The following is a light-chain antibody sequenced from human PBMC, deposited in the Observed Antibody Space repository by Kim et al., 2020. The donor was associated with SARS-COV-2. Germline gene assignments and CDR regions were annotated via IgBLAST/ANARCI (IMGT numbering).Light chain of an antibody. CDR2: GSS. CDR1: QSVSSR. Sequence: VSPGERATLSCRASQSVSSRLAWYQQKPGQAPRLLIYGSSTRAAGVPARFSGSGSGTEFTLTISSLQSEDFAIYYCQQYNNWPPYTFGQGTKLEI. CDR3: QQYNNWPPYT. J-gene: IGKJ2*01. V-gene: IGKV3-15*01.